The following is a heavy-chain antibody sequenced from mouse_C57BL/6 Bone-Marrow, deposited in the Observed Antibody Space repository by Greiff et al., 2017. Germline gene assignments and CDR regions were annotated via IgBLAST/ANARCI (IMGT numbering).Heavy chain of an antibody. CDR2: IHPKSGST. J-gene: IGHJ2*01. CDR3: ARPHYNTGSTCFAH. Sequence: VQLQQSGAELLKPGASVKLSCKASGYTFNSYRMHWVKQRPGPGLKGIGMIHPKSGSTNYNEKFKYKATLTGDKSAGKPYMHVTRLTPEDSAIYYCARPHYNTGSTCFAHWGQGTTLTVSS. D-gene: IGHD1-1*01. V-gene: IGHV1-64*01. CDR1: GYTFNSYR.